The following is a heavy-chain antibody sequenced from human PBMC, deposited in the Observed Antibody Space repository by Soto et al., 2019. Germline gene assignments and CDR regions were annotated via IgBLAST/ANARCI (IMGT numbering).Heavy chain of an antibody. CDR3: ARGPLVVLNYFES. V-gene: IGHV1-69*02. CDR1: GGTFRNYP. Sequence: QVQLVQSGTEVKKPGSSVKVSCKASGGTFRNYPINWVRQAPGQGLEWMGSIFPLTDIPDYAQNFQARLTISADKSTSTXYMXLXSXXXDDTAMYFCARGPLVVLNYFESWGQGTLVTVSS. CDR2: IFPLTDIP. J-gene: IGHJ4*02.